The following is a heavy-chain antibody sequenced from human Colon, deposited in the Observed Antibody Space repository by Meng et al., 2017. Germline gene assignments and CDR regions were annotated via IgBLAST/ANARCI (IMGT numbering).Heavy chain of an antibody. Sequence: ASVKVFCKASGYTFTGYFMHWLRQAPGQGLEWMGWIDPNSGGTRYAQKFQGRGTMTRDTSISTAYMELYSMTTDDTAVYYCARGTNTGAFDIWGQGTMVTVSS. CDR2: IDPNSGGT. V-gene: IGHV1-2*02. D-gene: IGHD2-8*01. J-gene: IGHJ3*02. CDR3: ARGTNTGAFDI. CDR1: GYTFTGYF.